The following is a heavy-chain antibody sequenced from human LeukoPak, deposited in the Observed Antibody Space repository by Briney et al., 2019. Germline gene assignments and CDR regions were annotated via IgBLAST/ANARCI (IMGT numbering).Heavy chain of an antibody. CDR2: IYYSGST. V-gene: IGHV4-59*01. CDR3: ARATPYYYDSSGYSPFDY. J-gene: IGHJ4*02. Sequence: PSETLSLTCAVYGGSFSGYYWSWIRQPPGKGLEWIGYIYYSGSTNYNPSLKSRVTISVDTSKNPFSLKLSSVTAADTAVYSCARATPYYYDSSGYSPFDYWGQGTLVTVSS. D-gene: IGHD3-22*01. CDR1: GGSFSGYY.